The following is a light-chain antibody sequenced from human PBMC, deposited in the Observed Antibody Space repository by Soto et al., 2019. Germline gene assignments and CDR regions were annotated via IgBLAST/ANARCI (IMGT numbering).Light chain of an antibody. CDR2: GAS. J-gene: IGKJ1*01. CDR3: QQYGSSSWT. CDR1: QSVGASY. Sequence: EMVLTQSPGTLSLSPGERATLSCRASQSVGASYLAWYQQKPGQAPRLLINGASSRATGIPDRFSGSGSGTDFTLTISSLEPEDCAVYYCQQYGSSSWTFGQGTKVEIK. V-gene: IGKV3-20*01.